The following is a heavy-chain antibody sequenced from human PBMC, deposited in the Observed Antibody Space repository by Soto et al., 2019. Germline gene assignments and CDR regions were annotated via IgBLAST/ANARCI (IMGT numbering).Heavy chain of an antibody. CDR1: GGSISSSNW. V-gene: IGHV4-4*02. CDR2: IYHSGST. D-gene: IGHD3-9*01. J-gene: IGHJ4*02. CDR3: ARGGYDILTGPSALDY. Sequence: SETLSLTCAVSGGSISSSNWWSWVRQPPGKGLEWIGEIYHSGSTNYNPSLKSRVTISVDKSKNQFSLKLSSVTAADTAVYYCARGGYDILTGPSALDYWGQGTLVTVSS.